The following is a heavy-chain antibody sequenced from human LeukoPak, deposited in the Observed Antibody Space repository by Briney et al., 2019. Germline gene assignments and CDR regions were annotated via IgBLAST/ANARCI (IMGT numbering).Heavy chain of an antibody. CDR1: GGSISSYY. CDR3: ASISRYYYHYYMDV. CDR2: IFYSGTT. Sequence: SETLSLTCTVSGGSISSYYWSWIRQPPGKGLEWIGFIFYSGTTNYNPSLKSRVTISVDTSKNQFSLKLSSVTAADTAVYYCASISRYYYHYYMDVWGKGTTVTVSS. V-gene: IGHV4-59*12. J-gene: IGHJ6*03.